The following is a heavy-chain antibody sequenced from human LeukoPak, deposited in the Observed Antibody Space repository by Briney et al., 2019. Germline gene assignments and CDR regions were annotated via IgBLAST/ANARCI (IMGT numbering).Heavy chain of an antibody. CDR3: ARGGGYCSGGICYDYYYYYYMDF. D-gene: IGHD2-15*01. CDR1: VGSISGYY. J-gene: IGHJ6*03. V-gene: IGHV4-59*01. CDR2: NYYSVST. Sequence: PSETLSLTCTDSVGSISGYYRSWSRQPPGKGLGWMGYNYYSVSTNYNAPLTSRSTISLQTSKHQFSLKLSSVTGAATAVYYFARGGGYCSGGICYDYYYYYYMDFWGKGTTVTVSS.